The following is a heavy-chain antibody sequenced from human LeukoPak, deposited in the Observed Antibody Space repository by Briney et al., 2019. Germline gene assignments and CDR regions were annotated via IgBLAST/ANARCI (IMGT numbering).Heavy chain of an antibody. CDR1: GFPFTGYY. V-gene: IGHV1-2*02. J-gene: IGHJ4*02. Sequence: ASVKVTCTASGFPFTGYYMHWVRQAPGQGLEWIGWINPNSGGSRFAKTFQGRVTMTRDQSISTGYMELSSLRSDDPAVYFCARDWSLAAAGPIDYWGQGTLVTVSS. CDR2: INPNSGGS. D-gene: IGHD6-13*01. CDR3: ARDWSLAAAGPIDY.